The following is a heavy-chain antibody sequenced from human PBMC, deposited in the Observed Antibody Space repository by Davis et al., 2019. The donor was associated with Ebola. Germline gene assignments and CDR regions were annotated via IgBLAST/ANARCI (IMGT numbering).Heavy chain of an antibody. J-gene: IGHJ4*02. CDR3: TRDRKSELLWFGEPPNY. CDR2: IRSKAYGGTT. V-gene: IGHV3-49*04. D-gene: IGHD3-10*01. CDR1: GFTFGDYA. Sequence: GGSLRLSCTASGFTFGDYAMSWVRQAPGKGLEWVGFIRSKAYGGTTEYAASVKGRFTISRDDSKSIAYLQMNSLKTEDTAVYYCTRDRKSELLWFGEPPNYWGQGTLVTVSS.